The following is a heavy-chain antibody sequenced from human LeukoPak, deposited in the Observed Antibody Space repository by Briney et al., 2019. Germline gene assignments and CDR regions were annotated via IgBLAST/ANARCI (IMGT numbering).Heavy chain of an antibody. J-gene: IGHJ1*01. CDR2: IYSSGNT. V-gene: IGHV4-39*01. CDR3: ARHPPAYISSPNQ. D-gene: IGHD6-13*01. CDR1: RGSISISTYY. Sequence: LSVTCTVSRGSISISTYYWGCIRQPPGKGLEWIGCIYSSGNTYYKSSLKSRVTISLDTSKHLFPLFLISVTSADTRVLYSARHPPAYISSPNQWGQGPLVTVSS.